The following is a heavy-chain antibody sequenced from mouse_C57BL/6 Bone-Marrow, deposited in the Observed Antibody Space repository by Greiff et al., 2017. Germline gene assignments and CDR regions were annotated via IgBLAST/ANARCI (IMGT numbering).Heavy chain of an antibody. V-gene: IGHV1-72*01. D-gene: IGHD1-1*01. Sequence: VQLQQPGAELVKPGASVKLSCKASGYTFTSYWMHWVKQRPGRGLEWIGRIDPNSGGTKYNEKFKSKATLTVDKPSRTAYMQLSSLTSEDSAVYYCARRLFITTVSYWYFDVWGTGTTVTVSS. CDR3: ARRLFITTVSYWYFDV. J-gene: IGHJ1*03. CDR2: IDPNSGGT. CDR1: GYTFTSYW.